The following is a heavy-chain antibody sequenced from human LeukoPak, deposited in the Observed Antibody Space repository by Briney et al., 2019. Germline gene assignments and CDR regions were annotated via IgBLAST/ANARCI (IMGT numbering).Heavy chain of an antibody. CDR2: IIPIFGTA. V-gene: IGHV1-69*13. D-gene: IGHD3-22*01. Sequence: GASVKVSCKASGGTFSSYAISWVRQAPGQGLEWMGGIIPIFGTANYAQKFQGRVTITADESTSTAYMELSSLRSEDTAVYYCAGHYDSSGYYYNRPFYYFDYWGQGTLVTVSS. J-gene: IGHJ4*02. CDR3: AGHYDSSGYYYNRPFYYFDY. CDR1: GGTFSSYA.